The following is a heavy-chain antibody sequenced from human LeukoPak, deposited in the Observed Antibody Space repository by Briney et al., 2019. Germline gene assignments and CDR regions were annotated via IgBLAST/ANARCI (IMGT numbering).Heavy chain of an antibody. CDR1: DFNVSIHY. Sequence: GGSLRLSCAASDFNVSIHYISWVRQAPGKGLEWVSVIYRTGRTYYADFVKGRFTISRDNSKNTVYLQLSTLSAEDTAVYYCARDPRIGSAHRNWYFDLWGRGTLVTVSS. V-gene: IGHV3-53*01. CDR2: IYRTGRT. D-gene: IGHD6-13*01. J-gene: IGHJ2*01. CDR3: ARDPRIGSAHRNWYFDL.